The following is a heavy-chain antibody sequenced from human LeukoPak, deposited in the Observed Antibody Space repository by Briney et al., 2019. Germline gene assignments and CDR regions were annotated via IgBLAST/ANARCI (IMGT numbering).Heavy chain of an antibody. Sequence: SETLSLTCTVSGGSINSYYWSWIRQPAGKGVEWIGRIYSSGDTNYNPSLKSRVTLSVDTSKNQFSLNLRSVTAADTAVYYCARGLTRDPGGSWGQGTLVTVSS. D-gene: IGHD2-15*01. J-gene: IGHJ5*02. V-gene: IGHV4-4*07. CDR1: GGSINSYY. CDR3: ARGLTRDPGGS. CDR2: IYSSGDT.